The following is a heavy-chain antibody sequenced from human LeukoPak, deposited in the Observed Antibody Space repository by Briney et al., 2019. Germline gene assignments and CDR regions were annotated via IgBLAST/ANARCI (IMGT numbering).Heavy chain of an antibody. Sequence: SVKVSCKASGGTFSSYAISWVRQAPGQGLEWMGRIIPILGIANYAQKFQGRVTITADKSTSTAYMELSSLRSEDMAVYYCASSMIVVDEAPSGYWGQGTLVTVSS. CDR1: GGTFSSYA. V-gene: IGHV1-69*04. CDR3: ASSMIVVDEAPSGY. CDR2: IIPILGIA. J-gene: IGHJ4*02. D-gene: IGHD3-22*01.